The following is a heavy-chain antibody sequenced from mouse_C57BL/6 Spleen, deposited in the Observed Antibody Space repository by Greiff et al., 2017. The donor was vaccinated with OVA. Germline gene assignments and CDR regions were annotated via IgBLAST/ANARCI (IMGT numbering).Heavy chain of an antibody. D-gene: IGHD1-1*01. CDR2: IRNKANGYTT. V-gene: IGHV7-3*01. J-gene: IGHJ2*01. Sequence: EVMLVESGGGLVQPGGSLSLSCAASGFTFTDYYMSWVRQPPGKALEWLGFIRNKANGYTTEYSASVKGRFTISRDNSQSILYLQMNALRAEDSATYYCARLDYYGSSYEDYFDYWGQGTTLTVSS. CDR1: GFTFTDYY. CDR3: ARLDYYGSSYEDYFDY.